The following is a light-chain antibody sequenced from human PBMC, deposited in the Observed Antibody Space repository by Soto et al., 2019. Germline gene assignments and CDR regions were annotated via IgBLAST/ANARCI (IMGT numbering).Light chain of an antibody. CDR2: DVN. Sequence: QSALTQPPSVSGSPGQSVSISCTGTSSDVGSYNRVSWYQQPPGTAPKLIIYDVNNRPSGVPDRFSGSKSGNTASLTISGLQAEDEADYYCSTYTTYTTVFGGGTKLTVL. V-gene: IGLV2-18*02. J-gene: IGLJ2*01. CDR3: STYTTYTTV. CDR1: SSDVGSYNR.